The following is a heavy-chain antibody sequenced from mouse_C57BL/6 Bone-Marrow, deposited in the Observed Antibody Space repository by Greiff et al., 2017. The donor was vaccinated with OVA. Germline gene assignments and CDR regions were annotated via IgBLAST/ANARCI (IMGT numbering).Heavy chain of an antibody. CDR2: MDPENGDT. CDR3: RGTKYWYFDV. Sequence: VQLQQSGAELVRPGASVKLSCTASGFNIKDDYMSWVKQRPEQGLEWMGWMDPENGDTEYASKFQGKATITAATSSNKAYLQLSSLTSEDTAVYYCRGTKYWYFDVWGTGTTVTVSS. J-gene: IGHJ1*03. CDR1: GFNIKDDY. V-gene: IGHV14-4*01. D-gene: IGHD4-1*01.